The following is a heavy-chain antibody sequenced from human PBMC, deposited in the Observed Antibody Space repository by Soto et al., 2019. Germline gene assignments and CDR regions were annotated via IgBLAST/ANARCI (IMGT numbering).Heavy chain of an antibody. Sequence: QIQLLQSGAEVKKPGTSVKVSCQASGYTFTTYGIIWVRQAPGQGLEWMGWINPNSGHTNYAQNLQDRATMTTDTSTNTACMELRSLRSDDTAVYFCARGQVVNFDNWFDPWGQGILVTVSS. D-gene: IGHD3-22*01. CDR2: INPNSGHT. V-gene: IGHV1-18*01. J-gene: IGHJ5*02. CDR3: ARGQVVNFDNWFDP. CDR1: GYTFTTYG.